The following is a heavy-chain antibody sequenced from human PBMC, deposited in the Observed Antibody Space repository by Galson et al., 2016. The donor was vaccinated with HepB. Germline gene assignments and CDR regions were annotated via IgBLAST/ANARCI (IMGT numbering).Heavy chain of an antibody. CDR1: GYTFTSYA. CDR3: ARTDLYMDV. J-gene: IGHJ6*03. CDR2: INPNGGYT. Sequence: SVKVSCKASGYTFTSYAIHWVRQAPGQGLEWMGLINPNGGYTVFARKFQGRLSMTRDTSSTTVYMEVSSLRSDDTAVYYCARTDLYMDVWGEGTTVTVSS. V-gene: IGHV1-46*01.